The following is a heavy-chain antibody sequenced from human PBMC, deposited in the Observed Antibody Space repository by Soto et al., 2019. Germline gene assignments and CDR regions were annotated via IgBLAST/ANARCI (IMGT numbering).Heavy chain of an antibody. CDR2: IYHSGTT. V-gene: IGHV4-30-2*01. D-gene: IGHD4-17*01. Sequence: SETLSLTCTVSGDSITSGGYNWPWIRQPPGKGLDWIGYIYHSGTTNYNPSLKSRVTLSVDRSKNQFSLNLKSVTAADTAVYYCAREMTPVTATGDWFEPWGQGILVT. CDR3: AREMTPVTATGDWFEP. CDR1: GDSITSGGYN. J-gene: IGHJ5*02.